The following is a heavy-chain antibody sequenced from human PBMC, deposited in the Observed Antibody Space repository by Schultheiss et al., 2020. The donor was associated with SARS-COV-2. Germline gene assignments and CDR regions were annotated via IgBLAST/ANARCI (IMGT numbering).Heavy chain of an antibody. CDR3: ARAARVEQLFSVRGGHLDY. J-gene: IGHJ4*02. CDR2: IYYTGIT. V-gene: IGHV4-59*01. CDR1: GPSISGYF. Sequence: SETLSLTCTVSGPSISGYFWTWIRQPPGKGLEQMGNIYYTGITKYSPSLKSRITISVDTSKKQFSLRLGSVTAADTAVYYCARAARVEQLFSVRGGHLDYWGRGTQVTVSS. D-gene: IGHD3-10*01.